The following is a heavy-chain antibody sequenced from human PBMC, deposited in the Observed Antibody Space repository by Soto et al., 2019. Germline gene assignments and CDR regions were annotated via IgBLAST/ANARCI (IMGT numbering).Heavy chain of an antibody. CDR1: GYAFTNYD. D-gene: IGHD3-16*01. CDR2: MNPGSGDT. CDR3: ARMETFGSLNWFDP. J-gene: IGHJ5*02. Sequence: ASVKVSCKASGYAFTNYDINWVRQATGQGLEWMGWMNPGSGDTGHAQKCQGRVTMTSDISIATAYMELSSLRSDDTAIYYCARMETFGSLNWFDPWGQGTLVTVSS. V-gene: IGHV1-8*01.